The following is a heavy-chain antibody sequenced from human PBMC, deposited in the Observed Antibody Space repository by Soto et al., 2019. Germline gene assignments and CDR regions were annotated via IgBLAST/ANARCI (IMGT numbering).Heavy chain of an antibody. J-gene: IGHJ4*02. CDR3: ARDWYYYGSGSYYFDY. D-gene: IGHD3-10*01. V-gene: IGHV1-46*01. CDR1: GYTFTSYY. Sequence: ASVKVSCKASGYTFTSYYMHWVRQAPGQGLEWMGTINTSAGSTSSAQKFQGRVTMTRDTSTSTVYMELSSLRSEDTAVYYCARDWYYYGSGSYYFDYWGQGTLVTVSS. CDR2: INTSAGST.